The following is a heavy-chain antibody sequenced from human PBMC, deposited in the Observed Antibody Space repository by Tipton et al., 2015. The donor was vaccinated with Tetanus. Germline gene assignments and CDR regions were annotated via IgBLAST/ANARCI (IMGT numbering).Heavy chain of an antibody. CDR3: AKDTGVTPHYGMDV. Sequence: SLRLSCAASGFTFDDYAMHWVRQAPGKGLEWVSGISWNSGSIGYADSVKGRFTISRDNAKNSLYLQMNSLRAEDTALYYCAKDTGVTPHYGMDVWGQGTTATVSS. CDR1: GFTFDDYA. V-gene: IGHV3-9*01. J-gene: IGHJ6*02. D-gene: IGHD2-21*02. CDR2: ISWNSGSI.